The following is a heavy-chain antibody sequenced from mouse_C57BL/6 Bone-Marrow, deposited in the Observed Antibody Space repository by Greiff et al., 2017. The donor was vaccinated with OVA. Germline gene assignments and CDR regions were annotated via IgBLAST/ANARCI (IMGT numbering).Heavy chain of an antibody. V-gene: IGHV1-82*01. CDR3: ARNYEYDY. J-gene: IGHJ2*02. D-gene: IGHD2-4*01. CDR2: IYPGDGDT. Sequence: QVQLQQSGPELVKPGASVKISCKASGYAFSSSWMNWVKQRPGQGLEWIGRIYPGDGDTNYNGKFKGKATLTADKSSSTAYMQLSSLTSEDSAVXFCARNYEYDYRGQGNSRTVPS. CDR1: GYAFSSSW.